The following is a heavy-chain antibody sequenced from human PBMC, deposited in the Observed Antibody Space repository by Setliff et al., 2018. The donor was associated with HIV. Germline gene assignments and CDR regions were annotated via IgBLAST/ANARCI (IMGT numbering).Heavy chain of an antibody. V-gene: IGHV4-31*03. CDR3: ATSPAGEILGSRPFYFDY. CDR1: GDSINSGNYD. D-gene: IGHD3-10*01. J-gene: IGHJ4*02. CDR2: IYSSGRT. Sequence: PSETLSLTCTVSGDSINSGNYDWSWIRQHPGKGLEWIGYIYSSGRTYYSPSLKSRVTISDDTSKNQFSLKMSSVTAADAAVYYCATSPAGEILGSRPFYFDYWGQGTLVTVS.